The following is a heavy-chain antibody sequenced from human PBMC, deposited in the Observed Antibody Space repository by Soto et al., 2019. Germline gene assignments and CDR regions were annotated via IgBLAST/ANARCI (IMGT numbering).Heavy chain of an antibody. J-gene: IGHJ6*02. CDR3: ARPYSSSSPVGMDV. Sequence: ASVKVSCKASGYTFTSYAMHWVRLATGQRLEWMGWINAGNGNTKYSQKFQGRVTITRDTSASTAYMELSSLRSEDTAVYYCARPYSSSSPVGMDVWGQGTTVTVSS. CDR2: INAGNGNT. V-gene: IGHV1-3*01. CDR1: GYTFTSYA. D-gene: IGHD6-6*01.